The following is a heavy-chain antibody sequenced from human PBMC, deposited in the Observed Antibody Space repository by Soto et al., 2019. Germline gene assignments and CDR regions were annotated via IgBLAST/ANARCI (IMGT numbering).Heavy chain of an antibody. CDR2: IRGSYGST. CDR3: ALGPWELQFYFEY. J-gene: IGHJ4*02. CDR1: GFTFSSYD. D-gene: IGHD3-10*01. V-gene: IGHV3-23*01. Sequence: EVQLLESGGGLVQPGGSLRRSCAASGFTFSSYDMTWVRQAPGKGLEWVSTIRGSYGSTYYAGSVKGRFSVSRDNSKNKLYLQMNSVRAQDTAAYYCALGPWELQFYFEYWAQGALVTVSS.